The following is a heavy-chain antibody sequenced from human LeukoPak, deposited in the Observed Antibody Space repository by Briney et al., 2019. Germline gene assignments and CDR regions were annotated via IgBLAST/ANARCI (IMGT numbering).Heavy chain of an antibody. Sequence: GGSVRLSYGASGLTFSYNWLHWVRQAPGKGLVGVSRISSDGRTTHYADSAKGRFTNSRDSAKNTLFLQMNDLRAQDTAVYYCLGYYSGSPNWGQGTLVTVSS. V-gene: IGHV3-74*01. CDR2: ISSDGRTT. J-gene: IGHJ4*02. CDR3: LGYYSGSPN. D-gene: IGHD3-10*01. CDR1: GLTFSYNW.